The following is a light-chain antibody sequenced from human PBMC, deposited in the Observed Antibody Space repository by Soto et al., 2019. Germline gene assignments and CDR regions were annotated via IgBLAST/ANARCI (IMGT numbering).Light chain of an antibody. J-gene: IGKJ1*01. CDR3: QQYNSQWR. Sequence: TLSQWTLSASVEDVVTIACRVSQSISSWLAWYQQKPGRAPKLLIYKASSLESGVPSRFIGNGSGTEVTLTIRSLQPDDFPTYYGQQYNSQWRYGQGTKLGIK. V-gene: IGKV1-5*03. CDR2: KAS. CDR1: QSISSW.